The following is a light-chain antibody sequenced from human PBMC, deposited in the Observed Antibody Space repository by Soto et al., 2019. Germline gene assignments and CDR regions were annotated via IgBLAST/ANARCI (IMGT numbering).Light chain of an antibody. CDR1: QSISDT. CDR3: QESYTTPFT. J-gene: IGKJ4*01. Sequence: EIVMTQSPATLSVSPGGRATLSCRASQSISDTLAWYQQKPGQAPRLLIHGASTRATGFPARFSGSGSGTDFTLTISSLQSEDFATYYCQESYTTPFTFGGGTQVEI. CDR2: GAS. V-gene: IGKV3-15*01.